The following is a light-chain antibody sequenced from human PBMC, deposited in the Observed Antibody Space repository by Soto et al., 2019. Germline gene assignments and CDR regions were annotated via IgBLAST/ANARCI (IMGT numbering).Light chain of an antibody. V-gene: IGKV3-20*01. CDR3: QQYGSSGT. CDR2: GAS. Sequence: EIFLTQSPFTLSLFSAELATLSCRASQSFSNNYLAWYQQKPGQAPRLLIYGASNRATGIPDRFSGSGSGTDFTLTISRLEPEDFAVYYCQQYGSSGTFGQGTKVDIK. CDR1: QSFSNNY. J-gene: IGKJ1*01.